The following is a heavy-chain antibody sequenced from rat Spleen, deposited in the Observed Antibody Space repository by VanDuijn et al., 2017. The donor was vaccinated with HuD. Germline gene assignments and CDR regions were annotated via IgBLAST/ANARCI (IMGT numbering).Heavy chain of an antibody. CDR3: AREGTVSRYFDF. V-gene: IGHV2-45*01. Sequence: QVHLKESGPGLVQPSQTLSLTCTVSGFSLTSYNVHWVRQPPGKGLEWMGIMWSGGSTDYNSALKSRLSISRDTSKNQVFLKMNSLQSEDTTTYYCAREGTVSRYFDFWGPGTMVTVSS. CDR2: MWSGGST. J-gene: IGHJ1*01. CDR1: GFSLTSYN. D-gene: IGHD1-1*01.